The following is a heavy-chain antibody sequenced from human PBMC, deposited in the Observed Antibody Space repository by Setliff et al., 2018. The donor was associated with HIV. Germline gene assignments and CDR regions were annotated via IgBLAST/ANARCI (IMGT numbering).Heavy chain of an antibody. D-gene: IGHD3-10*01. CDR3: ARDGEGHTWPYYYYVDV. CDR1: GDSIISYY. Sequence: PSETLSLTCTVSGDSIISYYWSWLRQPAGKGLEWIGHIYTNGRTNYNPSLRSRVTMSVDTSKNQFSLKLDSVNAADTAIYYCARDGEGHTWPYYYYVDVWGQGTTVTVSS. V-gene: IGHV4-4*07. CDR2: IYTNGRT. J-gene: IGHJ6*03.